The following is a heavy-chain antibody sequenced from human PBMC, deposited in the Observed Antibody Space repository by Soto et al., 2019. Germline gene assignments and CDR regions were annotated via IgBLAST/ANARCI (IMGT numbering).Heavy chain of an antibody. V-gene: IGHV3-15*04. CDR3: KRDGSGSYD. CDR1: SVSNAW. D-gene: IGHD3-10*01. CDR2: IESKTDGGTT. J-gene: IGHJ4*02. Sequence: SVSNAWMSWVRQAPGKGLEWVGRIESKTDGGTTDYAAPVKGRFTISRDDSKNTLYLQMNSLKTEDTAVYYCKRDGSGSYDWGQGTLVTVSS.